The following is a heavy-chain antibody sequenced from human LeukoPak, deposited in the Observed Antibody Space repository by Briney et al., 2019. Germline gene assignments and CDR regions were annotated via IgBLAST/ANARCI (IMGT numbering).Heavy chain of an antibody. CDR2: IIPILGIA. V-gene: IGHV1-69*04. CDR1: GGTFGSYA. J-gene: IGHJ1*01. D-gene: IGHD6-19*01. Sequence: SVKVSCKASGGTFGSYAISWVRQAPGQGLEWMGRIIPILGIANYAQKFQGRVTITADKSTSTAYMELSSLRSEDTAVYYCARAGGSSGPAEYFQHWGQGTLVTVSS. CDR3: ARAGGSSGPAEYFQH.